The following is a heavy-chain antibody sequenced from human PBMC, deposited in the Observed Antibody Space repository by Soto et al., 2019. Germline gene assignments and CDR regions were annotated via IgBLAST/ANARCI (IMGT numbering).Heavy chain of an antibody. D-gene: IGHD5-18*01. J-gene: IGHJ4*02. CDR2: ISYDGSNK. CDR3: AKDRWIQLWLDPFDY. V-gene: IGHV3-30*18. CDR1: GFTFSSYG. Sequence: QVQLVESGGGVVQPGRSLRLSCAASGFTFSSYGMHWVRQAPGKGLEWVAVISYDGSNKYYADSVKGRFTISRDNSKNTLYLQMHSLRAEDTAVYYCAKDRWIQLWLDPFDYWGQGTLVTVSS.